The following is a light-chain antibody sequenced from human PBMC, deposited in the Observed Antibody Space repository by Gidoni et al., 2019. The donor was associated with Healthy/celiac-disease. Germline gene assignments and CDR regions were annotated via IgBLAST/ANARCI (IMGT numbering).Light chain of an antibody. V-gene: IGKV3-15*01. Sequence: EIVMTQSPATLSVSPGERATLSCRASQSVSSNLAWYQQNPGQAPRLLIYGASTRATGIPARFSGSGSGTEFTLTISSLQSEDFAVYYCQQYNNWPLGFGGGTKVEIK. J-gene: IGKJ4*01. CDR3: QQYNNWPLG. CDR1: QSVSSN. CDR2: GAS.